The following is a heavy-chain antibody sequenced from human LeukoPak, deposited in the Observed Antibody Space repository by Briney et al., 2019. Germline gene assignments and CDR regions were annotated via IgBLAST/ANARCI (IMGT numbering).Heavy chain of an antibody. CDR2: ITAGNDNT. Sequence: ASVKVSCKASGYTFTSYGISWVRQAPGQGLEWMGWITAGNDNTKYSQKFQGRVTITRDTSASTAYMELSSLRSEDTAVYYCARNHYYDILTGYVTYGMDVWGQGTTVTVSS. J-gene: IGHJ6*02. D-gene: IGHD3-9*01. CDR1: GYTFTSYG. CDR3: ARNHYYDILTGYVTYGMDV. V-gene: IGHV1-3*01.